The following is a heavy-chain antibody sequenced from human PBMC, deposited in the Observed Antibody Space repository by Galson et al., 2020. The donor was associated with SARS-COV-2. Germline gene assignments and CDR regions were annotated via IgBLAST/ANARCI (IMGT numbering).Heavy chain of an antibody. CDR2: ARNKVNSYTT. J-gene: IGHJ4*02. CDR3: ARLTGTAFDY. V-gene: IGHV3-72*01. CDR1: GFTFIDHY. Sequence: QLGESLKISCAASGFTFIDHYMDWVRQAPGKGLEWVGRARNKVNSYTTDYAASVKGRFTVSRDDSKNSVFLQMNSLKTEDTAVYYCARLTGTAFDYGGQGTLVTV. D-gene: IGHD1-1*01.